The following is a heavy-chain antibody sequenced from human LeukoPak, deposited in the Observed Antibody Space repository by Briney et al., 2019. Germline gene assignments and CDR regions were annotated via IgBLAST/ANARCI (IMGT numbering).Heavy chain of an antibody. V-gene: IGHV3-30*04. CDR1: GFTFSSYA. D-gene: IGHD2-15*01. CDR2: ISYDGSNK. Sequence: PGGSLRLSRAASGFTFSSYAMHWVRQAPGKGLEWVAVISYDGSNKYYADSVKGRFTISRDNSKNTLYLQMNSLRAEDTAVYYCARDQGQYCSGGSCYITYFDYWGQGTLVTVSS. CDR3: ARDQGQYCSGGSCYITYFDY. J-gene: IGHJ4*02.